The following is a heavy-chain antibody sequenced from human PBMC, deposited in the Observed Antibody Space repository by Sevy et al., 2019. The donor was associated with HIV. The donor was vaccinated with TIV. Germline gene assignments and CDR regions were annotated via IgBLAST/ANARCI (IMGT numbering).Heavy chain of an antibody. V-gene: IGHV3-30-3*01. D-gene: IGHD1-26*01. J-gene: IGHJ4*02. Sequence: GGSLRLSCAASGFTFSSYAMHWVRQAPGKGLEWVAVISYDGSNKYYADSVKGRFTISRDNSKNTLYLQMNSLRAEDTAVYYCARGAGGGYLPVYYFDYWGQGTLVTVSS. CDR3: ARGAGGGYLPVYYFDY. CDR1: GFTFSSYA. CDR2: ISYDGSNK.